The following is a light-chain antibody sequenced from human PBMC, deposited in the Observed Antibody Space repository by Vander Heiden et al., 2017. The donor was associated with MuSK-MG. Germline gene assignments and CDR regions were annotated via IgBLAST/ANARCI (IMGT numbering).Light chain of an antibody. V-gene: IGKV1-39*01. CDR1: QSISSY. CDR2: AAS. J-gene: IGKJ4*01. CDR3: QRCDTTPLT. Sequence: DIQMTQSPSSLSASVGDRVTITCRASQSISSYLNWYQQKPGKAPKLLIYAASSLQSGVPSRFSGSSSATDFTLTISMLHPEDFTTYYCQRCDTTPLTFGGGTKVEIK.